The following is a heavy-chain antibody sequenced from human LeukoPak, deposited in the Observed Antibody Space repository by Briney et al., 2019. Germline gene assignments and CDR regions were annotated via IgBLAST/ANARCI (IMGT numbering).Heavy chain of an antibody. CDR1: GFTFSTYS. CDR3: ARVYSGDWPLDF. CDR2: IGSSGSYI. V-gene: IGHV3-21*01. J-gene: IGHJ4*02. Sequence: GGSLRLSCAASGFTFSTYSMNWVRQAPGKGLEWVSSIGSSGSYIYYADSLKGRFTISRDNAKNSLHLQMNSLRAEDTAVYYCARVYSGDWPLDFWGQGTLVTVSS. D-gene: IGHD6-19*01.